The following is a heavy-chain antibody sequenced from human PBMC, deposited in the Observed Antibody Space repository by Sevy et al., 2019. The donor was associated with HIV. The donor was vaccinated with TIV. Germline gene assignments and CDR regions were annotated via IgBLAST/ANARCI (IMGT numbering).Heavy chain of an antibody. V-gene: IGHV3-23*01. J-gene: IGHJ4*02. CDR1: GFTFSSYA. D-gene: IGHD6-19*01. CDR2: ISGSGGST. Sequence: GGSLRLSCAASGFTFSSYAMSWVRQAPGKGLEWISAISGSGGSTYYADSVKGRFTISRDNSKNTLYLQMNSLRAEDTAVYYCAKGQGVAGTDYYFDYWGQGTLVTVSS. CDR3: AKGQGVAGTDYYFDY.